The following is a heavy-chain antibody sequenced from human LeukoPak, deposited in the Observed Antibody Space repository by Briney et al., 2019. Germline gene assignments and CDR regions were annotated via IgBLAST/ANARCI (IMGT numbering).Heavy chain of an antibody. CDR1: GYTFTGYY. D-gene: IGHD6-13*01. V-gene: IGHV1-2*02. CDR3: ARDVPYSSSWYDPTGGDQWYYFDY. CDR2: INPNSGDT. Sequence: ASVKVSCKTSGYTFTGYYIHWVRQAPGQGLEWMGWINPNSGDTNYAQKLQGRVTMTTDTSTSTAYMELRSLRSDDTAVYYCARDVPYSSSWYDPTGGDQWYYFDYWGQGTLVTVSS. J-gene: IGHJ4*02.